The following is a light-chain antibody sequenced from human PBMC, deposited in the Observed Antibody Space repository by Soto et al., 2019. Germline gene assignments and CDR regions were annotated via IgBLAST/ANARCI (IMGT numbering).Light chain of an antibody. J-gene: IGKJ5*01. V-gene: IGKV3-15*01. CDR1: QNVSSL. CDR3: HQYNNWPPIT. CDR2: GGS. Sequence: DIEMTQSPATLSASPGERATISCRASQNVSSLLSWYQQKPGQAPRLLIYGGSTRSTGIPARFSGSGSGTAYTLTTISLQSEDFAAYYCHQYNNWPPITFGHGTRLEIK.